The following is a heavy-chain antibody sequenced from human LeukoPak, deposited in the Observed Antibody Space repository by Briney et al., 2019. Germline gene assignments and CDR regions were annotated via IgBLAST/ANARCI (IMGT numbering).Heavy chain of an antibody. J-gene: IGHJ5*02. CDR3: AHLTTVIRWGDWFDP. CDR1: GGTFSSYA. Sequence: SVKVSCKPSGGTFSSYAISWVRQAPGQGREWVGRIIPILGIANYAQKFQGRVTITADKSTSTAYMELSSLRSEDTAVYYCAHLTTVIRWGDWFDPWGQGTLVTVSS. V-gene: IGHV1-69*04. CDR2: IIPILGIA. D-gene: IGHD4-17*01.